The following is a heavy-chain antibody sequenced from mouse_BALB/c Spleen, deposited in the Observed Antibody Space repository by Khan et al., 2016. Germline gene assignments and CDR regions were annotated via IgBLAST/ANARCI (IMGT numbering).Heavy chain of an antibody. V-gene: IGHV1S81*02. Sequence: QVQLQQPGAELVKAGASVKMSCKASGYTFTSYWMHWVKQRLGQGLEWFAETNPTNGRTYYNEKFKSKATLTVDNSSSTAYMLLSGPTCEDSAVDYCARIKKIVATYFDYWGQGTTLTVSS. D-gene: IGHD1-1*01. CDR2: TNPTNGRT. CDR3: ARIKKIVATYFDY. CDR1: GYTFTSYW. J-gene: IGHJ2*01.